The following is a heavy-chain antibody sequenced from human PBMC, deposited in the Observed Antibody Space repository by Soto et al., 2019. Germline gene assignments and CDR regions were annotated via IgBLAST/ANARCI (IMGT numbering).Heavy chain of an antibody. J-gene: IGHJ4*02. CDR1: GGTFSSYA. CDR2: IIPIFGTA. CDR3: ARVSDLGSYGYFDY. Sequence: QVQLVQSGAEVKKPGSSVKVSCKASGGTFSSYAISWVRQAPGQGLEWMGGIIPIFGTANYAQKFQGRVMITADKSTSTAYMELSSLRSEDTAVYYCARVSDLGSYGYFDYWGQGTLVTVSS. D-gene: IGHD5-18*01. V-gene: IGHV1-69*06.